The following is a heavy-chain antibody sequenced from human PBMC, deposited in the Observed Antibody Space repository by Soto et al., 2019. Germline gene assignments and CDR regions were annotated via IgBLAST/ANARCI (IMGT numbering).Heavy chain of an antibody. CDR2: IIPKLGIS. J-gene: IGHJ5*02. V-gene: IGHV1-69*04. CDR3: VREIGVSGSGRYEDNWFDP. Sequence: GASVKVSCKASGGTFSSYNINWVRQAPGQGPEWIGRIIPKLGISNFAQSVQDRVTFTADKFTSTAYMELSSLRSQDTAVYYCVREIGVSGSGRYEDNWFDPWGQGTLVTVSS. CDR1: GGTFSSYN. D-gene: IGHD3-10*01.